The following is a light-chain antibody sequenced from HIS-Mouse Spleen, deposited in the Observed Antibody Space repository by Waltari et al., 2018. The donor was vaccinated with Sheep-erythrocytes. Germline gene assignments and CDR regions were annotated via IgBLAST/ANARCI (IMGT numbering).Light chain of an antibody. J-gene: IGLJ1*01. Sequence: SYELTQPPSVSVSPGQTASITCSGDKLGDKYAGWYQQKPGQSPVLVIYQDSKRPSGILVLFSGSNSGNTATLTISGTQAMDESDYNCQALDSSTALYVFGTGTKVTVL. CDR1: KLGDKY. CDR2: QDS. V-gene: IGLV3-1*01. CDR3: QALDSSTALYV.